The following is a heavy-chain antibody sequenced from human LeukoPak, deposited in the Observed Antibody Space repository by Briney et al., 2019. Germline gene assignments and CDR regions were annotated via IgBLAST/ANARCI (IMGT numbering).Heavy chain of an antibody. D-gene: IGHD1-26*01. Sequence: GGSLRLSCAASGFTFSSYGMHWVRQAPGKGLEWVAVISYDGSNKYYADSVKGRFTISRDNSKNTLYLQMNSLRAEDTAVYYCARDGYSGSLLYFDYWGQGTLVTVSS. CDR2: ISYDGSNK. CDR3: ARDGYSGSLLYFDY. V-gene: IGHV3-30*03. J-gene: IGHJ4*02. CDR1: GFTFSSYG.